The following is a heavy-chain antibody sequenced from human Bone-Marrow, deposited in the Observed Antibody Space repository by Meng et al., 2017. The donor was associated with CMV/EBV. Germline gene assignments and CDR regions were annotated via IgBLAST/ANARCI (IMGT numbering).Heavy chain of an antibody. CDR3: AKDKWELQNYFDY. CDR1: GFNFSSYG. Sequence: AASGFNFSSYGMHWVRQAPGKGLEWVAVISYDGSNKYYADSVKGRFTISRDNSKNTLYLQMNSLRAEDTAVYYCAKDKWELQNYFDYWGQGTLVTVSS. J-gene: IGHJ4*02. D-gene: IGHD1-26*01. CDR2: ISYDGSNK. V-gene: IGHV3-30*18.